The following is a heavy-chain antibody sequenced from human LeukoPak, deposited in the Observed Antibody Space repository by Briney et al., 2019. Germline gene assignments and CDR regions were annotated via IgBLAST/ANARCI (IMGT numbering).Heavy chain of an antibody. D-gene: IGHD3-10*01. Sequence: GESLKISCKGSGYSFTSYWIGWVRQMPGRGLEWMGIIYPGDSDTRYSPSFQGQVTISADKSISTAYLQWSSLKASDTAMYYCARHRSVRGRYYYMGVWGKGTTVTISS. J-gene: IGHJ6*03. CDR2: IYPGDSDT. CDR3: ARHRSVRGRYYYMGV. V-gene: IGHV5-51*01. CDR1: GYSFTSYW.